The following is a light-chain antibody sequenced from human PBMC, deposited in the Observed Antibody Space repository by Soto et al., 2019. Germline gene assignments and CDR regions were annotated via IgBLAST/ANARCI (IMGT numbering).Light chain of an antibody. V-gene: IGKV3D-20*02. J-gene: IGKJ1*01. CDR1: QSVTSNY. CDR3: QQGNTWPWT. Sequence: EIVLTQSPGTLSLSPGERATLSCGASQSVTSNYLAWYQQKPGQAPRLLIFGASIRVTGIPDRFSGSGSGTDFTLIISILEPEDFAFYYCQQGNTWPWTFGQGTKVDIK. CDR2: GAS.